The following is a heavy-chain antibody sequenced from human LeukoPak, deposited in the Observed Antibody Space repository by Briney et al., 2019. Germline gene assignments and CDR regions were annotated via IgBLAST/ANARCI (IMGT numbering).Heavy chain of an antibody. Sequence: GGSLRLSCAASGFTFSSYSMNWVRQAPGKGLEWVSSISSSSSYIYYADSVKGLFTISRDNAKNSLYLQMNSLRAEDTAVYYCARDLTAVGIDYWGQGTLVTVSS. D-gene: IGHD6-19*01. J-gene: IGHJ4*02. V-gene: IGHV3-21*01. CDR1: GFTFSSYS. CDR3: ARDLTAVGIDY. CDR2: ISSSSSYI.